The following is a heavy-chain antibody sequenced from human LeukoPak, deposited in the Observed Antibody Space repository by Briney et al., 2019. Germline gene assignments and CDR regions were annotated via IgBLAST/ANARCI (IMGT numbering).Heavy chain of an antibody. J-gene: IGHJ6*03. V-gene: IGHV3-48*01. CDR2: ISSSSSTI. D-gene: IGHD6-13*01. CDR3: ARDIRSYSSSWQLYYYYMDV. CDR1: GFTFSSYS. Sequence: KSGGSLRLSCAASGFTFSSYSMNWVRQAPGKGLEWVSYISSSSSTIYYADSVKGRFTISRDNAKNSLYLQMNSLRAENTAVYYCARDIRSYSSSWQLYYYYMDVWGKGTTVTVSS.